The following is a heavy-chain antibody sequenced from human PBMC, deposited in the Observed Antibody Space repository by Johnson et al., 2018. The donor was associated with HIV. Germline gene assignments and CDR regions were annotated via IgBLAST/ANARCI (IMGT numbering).Heavy chain of an antibody. J-gene: IGHJ3*02. Sequence: VQLVESGGGLVRPGGSLRLSCAASEFSVSGNYMTWACQAPGKGLEWVSVIHGGGSIYYEDSVKGRFTISRDTAKNTLYLQMNNLRPEDTALYSCARRLWFRNFYDAFDIWGQGTMVTVSS. D-gene: IGHD3-10*01. V-gene: IGHV3-66*02. CDR2: IHGGGSI. CDR3: ARRLWFRNFYDAFDI. CDR1: EFSVSGNY.